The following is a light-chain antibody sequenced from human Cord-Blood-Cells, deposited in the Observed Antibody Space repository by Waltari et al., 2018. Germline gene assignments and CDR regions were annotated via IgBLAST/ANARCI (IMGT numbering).Light chain of an antibody. Sequence: QSAPTQPASVSGSPGQSITISCTGTSSDVGSDNLVSWYQQHPGKAPKLMIYEGSKRPSGVSNRFSGSKSGNTASLTISGLQAEDEADYYCCSYAGSSTVFGGGTKLTVL. J-gene: IGLJ3*02. CDR3: CSYAGSSTV. V-gene: IGLV2-23*01. CDR1: SSDVGSDNL. CDR2: EGS.